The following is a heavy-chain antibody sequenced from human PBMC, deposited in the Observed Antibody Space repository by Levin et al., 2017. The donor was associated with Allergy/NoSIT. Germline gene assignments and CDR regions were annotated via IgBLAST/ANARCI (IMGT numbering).Heavy chain of an antibody. CDR2: IGKDESGT. CDR1: GFTFSAYW. D-gene: IGHD6-13*01. V-gene: IGHV3-7*03. Sequence: GGSLRLSCVSSGFTFSAYWMTWVRQAPGKGLEWVANIGKDESGTNYVDSVKGRFTISRDNDRSLVYLHMNSLSADDTGVYYCAAYSNKWDGWDYWGQGTLVTVSS. J-gene: IGHJ4*02. CDR3: AAYSNKWDGWDY.